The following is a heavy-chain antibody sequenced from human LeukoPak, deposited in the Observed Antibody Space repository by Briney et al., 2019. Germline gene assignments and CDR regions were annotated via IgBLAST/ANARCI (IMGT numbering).Heavy chain of an antibody. CDR3: ARFDILTGYSIFDY. V-gene: IGHV3-21*01. Sequence: GGSLRLSCAASGFTFSGYSMNWVRQAPGKGLEWVSSISSSSSYIYYADSVKGRFTISRDNAKNSLYLQMNSLRAEDTAVYYCARFDILTGYSIFDYWGQGTLVTVSS. CDR1: GFTFSGYS. D-gene: IGHD3-9*01. CDR2: ISSSSSYI. J-gene: IGHJ4*02.